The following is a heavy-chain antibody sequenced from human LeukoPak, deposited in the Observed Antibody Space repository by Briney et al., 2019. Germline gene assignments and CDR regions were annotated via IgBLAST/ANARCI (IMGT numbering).Heavy chain of an antibody. Sequence: ASVKVSCKASGYTFTSYYMHWVRQAPGQGLEWMGVINPSGGSTSYAQKFQGRVTMTRDTSTSTVYMELSSLRSEDTAVYYCARSRGATDWFDPWGQGTLVTVSS. D-gene: IGHD5-12*01. V-gene: IGHV1-46*01. CDR1: GYTFTSYY. CDR3: ARSRGATDWFDP. J-gene: IGHJ5*02. CDR2: INPSGGST.